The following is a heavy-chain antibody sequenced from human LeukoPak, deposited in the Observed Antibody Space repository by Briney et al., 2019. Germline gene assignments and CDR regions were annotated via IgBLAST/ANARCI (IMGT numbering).Heavy chain of an antibody. J-gene: IGHJ6*02. Sequence: PGGSLRLSCAASGFTFSSYEMNWVRQAPGKGLEWVSYISSSGSTIYYADSVKGRFTISRDNAKNSLYLQMNSLRAEDTAVYYCASVLHTIFAPPGGVDVWGQGTTVTVSS. V-gene: IGHV3-48*03. CDR2: ISSSGSTI. D-gene: IGHD3-3*01. CDR1: GFTFSSYE. CDR3: ASVLHTIFAPPGGVDV.